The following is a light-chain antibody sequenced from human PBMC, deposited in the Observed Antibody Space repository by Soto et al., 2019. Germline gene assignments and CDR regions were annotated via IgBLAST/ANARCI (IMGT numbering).Light chain of an antibody. Sequence: QSVLTQPRSVSGSPGQSVTIPCTGTSSDVGTYNFVSWYQQHPGKAPKFMIYDVTKRPSGVPDRFSGSKSGNTASLTISGLQAEDEADYYCCSYVGSYTSYVFGTGTKLTVL. CDR2: DVT. CDR1: SSDVGTYNF. J-gene: IGLJ1*01. CDR3: CSYVGSYTSYV. V-gene: IGLV2-11*01.